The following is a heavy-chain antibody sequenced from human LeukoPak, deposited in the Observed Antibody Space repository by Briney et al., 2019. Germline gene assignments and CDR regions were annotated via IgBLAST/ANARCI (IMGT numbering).Heavy chain of an antibody. Sequence: GGSLRLPCAASGITFNNYAMSWVRQSPGKGLKWVSSISGNGGSTYYADSVKGRFPISRDNSKNPLSLQLTSLRPEDTALFYCAISLNRNYGGFDYWGQGALVTVSS. CDR3: AISLNRNYGGFDY. CDR2: ISGNGGST. J-gene: IGHJ4*02. V-gene: IGHV3-23*01. CDR1: GITFNNYA. D-gene: IGHD1-7*01.